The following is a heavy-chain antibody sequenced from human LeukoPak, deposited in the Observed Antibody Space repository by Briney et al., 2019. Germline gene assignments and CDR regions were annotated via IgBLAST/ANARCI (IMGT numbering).Heavy chain of an antibody. D-gene: IGHD3-22*01. CDR2: IYTSGST. CDR1: GGSISSYY. V-gene: IGHV4-4*07. J-gene: IGHJ6*02. CDR3: AREARYYDSSGYYLDYYYGMDV. Sequence: SETLSLTCTVPGGSISSYYWSWIRQPAGKGLEWIGRIYTSGSTNYNPSLKSRVTMSVDTSKNQFSLKLSSVTAADTAVYYCAREARYYDSSGYYLDYYYGMDVWGQGTTVTVSS.